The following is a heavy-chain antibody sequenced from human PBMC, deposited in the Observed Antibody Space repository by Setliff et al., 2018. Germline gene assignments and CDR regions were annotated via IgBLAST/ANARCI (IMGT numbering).Heavy chain of an antibody. Sequence: KTSETLSLTCAVYGGSFSGYYWSWIRQPPGKGLEWIGEINHSGSTNYNPSLKSRVTISVDTSKNQFSLKLSSVTAADTAVYYCARVSLKTYYDFWSGYYDRYFDYWGQGTLGTVST. J-gene: IGHJ4*02. CDR2: INHSGST. CDR3: ARVSLKTYYDFWSGYYDRYFDY. V-gene: IGHV4-34*01. CDR1: GGSFSGYY. D-gene: IGHD3-3*01.